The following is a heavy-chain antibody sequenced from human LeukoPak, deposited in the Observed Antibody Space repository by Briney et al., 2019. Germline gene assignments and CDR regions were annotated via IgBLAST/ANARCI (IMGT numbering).Heavy chain of an antibody. CDR2: ISGSGGST. CDR1: GFTLSSYA. Sequence: GGSLRLSCAASGFTLSSYAMSWVRQAPGKGLEWVSAISGSGGSTYYADSVKGRFTISRDNSKNTLYLQMNSLRAEDTAVYYCAKARRDFWSGYYLFGYWGQGTLVTVSS. CDR3: AKARRDFWSGYYLFGY. D-gene: IGHD3-3*01. V-gene: IGHV3-23*01. J-gene: IGHJ4*02.